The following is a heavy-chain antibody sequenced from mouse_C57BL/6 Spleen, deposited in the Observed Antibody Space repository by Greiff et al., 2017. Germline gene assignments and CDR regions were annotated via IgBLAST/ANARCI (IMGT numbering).Heavy chain of an antibody. D-gene: IGHD4-1*02. V-gene: IGHV3-8*01. CDR2: ISYSGST. Sequence: EVKLVESGPGLAKPSQTLSLTCSVTGYSITSDYWNWIRKFPGNKLEYMGYISYSGSTYYNPSLKSRISITRDTSKNQYYLQLNSVTTEDTATYYCARVPTETSRYFDVWGTGTTVTGSS. CDR1: GYSITSDY. CDR3: ARVPTETSRYFDV. J-gene: IGHJ1*03.